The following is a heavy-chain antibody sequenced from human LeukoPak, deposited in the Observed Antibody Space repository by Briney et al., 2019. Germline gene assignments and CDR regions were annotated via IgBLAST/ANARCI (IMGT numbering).Heavy chain of an antibody. CDR1: GYTFSASL. V-gene: IGHV1-2*02. CDR2: INPNSGGT. Sequence: GASVKVSCKASGYTFSASLLHWVRQAPGQPLEWMGWINPNSGGTKCAQKFQGRVTLATDTSIGTAYMDLSRLTSDDTAVYYCARAEPYYDFWSGYYGSGYYYGMDVWGQGTTVTVSS. D-gene: IGHD3-3*01. J-gene: IGHJ6*02. CDR3: ARAEPYYDFWSGYYGSGYYYGMDV.